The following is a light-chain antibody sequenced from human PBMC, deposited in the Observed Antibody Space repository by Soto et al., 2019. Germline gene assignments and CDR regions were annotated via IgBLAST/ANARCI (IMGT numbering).Light chain of an antibody. J-gene: IGLJ1*01. CDR1: SGDVGGYNY. CDR3: SSYTDSTNYV. CDR2: EVT. V-gene: IGLV2-14*01. Sequence: QSVLPQPASVSGSPGKSITISCTGTSGDVGGYNYVSWYQQHPGKAPKLMIYEVTNRPSGVSNRFSGSKSGTTASLTISGLQAEDEADYYCSSYTDSTNYVFGTGTKVTVL.